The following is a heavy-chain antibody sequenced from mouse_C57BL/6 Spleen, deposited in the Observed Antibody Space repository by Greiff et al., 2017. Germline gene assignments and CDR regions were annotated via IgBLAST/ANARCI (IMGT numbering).Heavy chain of an antibody. CDR3: AREGVLLRYYFDY. CDR1: GFTFSDYG. D-gene: IGHD1-1*01. Sequence: EVQGVESGGGLVKPGGSLKLSCAASGFTFSDYGMHWVRQAPETGLEWVAYISSGSSTIYYADTGKGRFTISRDNAKNTLFLQMTRLRSEDTAMYYCAREGVLLRYYFDYWGQGTTLTVSS. J-gene: IGHJ2*01. CDR2: ISSGSSTI. V-gene: IGHV5-17*01.